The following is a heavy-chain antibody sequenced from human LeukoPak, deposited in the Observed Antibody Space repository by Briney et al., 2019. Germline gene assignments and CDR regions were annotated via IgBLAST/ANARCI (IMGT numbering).Heavy chain of an antibody. CDR2: VSTSSIYI. CDR3: AKSPYGSGSLPFDY. J-gene: IGHJ4*02. CDR1: GFTFSSYS. Sequence: PGGSLRLSCAASGFTFSSYSMKWVRQAPGKGLEWVSSVSTSSIYIYYADSVKGRFTISRDYSKNTLYLQMNSLRAEDTAVYYCAKSPYGSGSLPFDYWGQGTLVTVSS. V-gene: IGHV3-21*01. D-gene: IGHD3-10*01.